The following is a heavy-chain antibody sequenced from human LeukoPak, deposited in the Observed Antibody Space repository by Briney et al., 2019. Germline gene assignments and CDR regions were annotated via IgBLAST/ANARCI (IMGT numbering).Heavy chain of an antibody. CDR3: ARENYDFWSGYYIHFDY. CDR2: IYTSGGT. J-gene: IGHJ4*02. CDR1: GGSISSYY. Sequence: PSETLSLTCTVSGGSISSYYWSWIRQPAGKGLEWIGRIYTSGGTNYNPSLKSRVTMSVDTSKNQFSLKLSSVTAADTAVYYCARENYDFWSGYYIHFDYWGQGTLVTVSS. D-gene: IGHD3-3*01. V-gene: IGHV4-4*07.